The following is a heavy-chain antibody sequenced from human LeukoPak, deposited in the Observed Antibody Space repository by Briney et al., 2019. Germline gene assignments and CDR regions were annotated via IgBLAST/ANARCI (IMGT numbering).Heavy chain of an antibody. Sequence: PSQTLSLTCTVSGGSISSGSYYWSWIRQPAGKGLEWIGRIYTSGSTNYNPSLKSRVTISVDTSKNQFSLKLSSVTAADAAVYYCARDRRYCSSTSCYAFDIWGQGTMVTVSS. CDR3: ARDRRYCSSTSCYAFDI. V-gene: IGHV4-61*02. J-gene: IGHJ3*02. CDR2: IYTSGST. CDR1: GGSISSGSYY. D-gene: IGHD2-2*01.